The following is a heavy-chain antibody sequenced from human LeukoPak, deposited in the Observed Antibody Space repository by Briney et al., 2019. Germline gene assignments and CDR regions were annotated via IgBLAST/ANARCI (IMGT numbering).Heavy chain of an antibody. J-gene: IGHJ4*02. CDR3: ARGYYYDSSGYYYYLYYFDY. D-gene: IGHD3-22*01. Sequence: SETLSLTCAVYGGSFSGYYWSWIRQPPGKGLEWIGEINHSGSTNYNPSLKSRVTISVDTSKNQFSLKLSSVTAADTAVYYCARGYYYDSSGYYYYLYYFDYWGQGTLVTVSS. CDR1: GGSFSGYY. CDR2: INHSGST. V-gene: IGHV4-34*01.